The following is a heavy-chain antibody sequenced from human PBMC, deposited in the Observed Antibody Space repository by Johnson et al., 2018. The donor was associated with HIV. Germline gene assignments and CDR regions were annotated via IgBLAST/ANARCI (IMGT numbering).Heavy chain of an antibody. CDR3: ARGPILEWLSGDGFDM. J-gene: IGHJ3*02. CDR2: IWYDGSNI. Sequence: HVQLVESGGGVVQPGRSLRLSCAASGFTFSSYGMHWVRQAPGKGLEWVAVIWYDGSNIYYADSVKGQFHISRANSKTTLHLQMNSLRVEDTAMYYCARGPILEWLSGDGFDMWGQGTMVTVYS. V-gene: IGHV3-30*19. CDR1: GFTFSSYG. D-gene: IGHD3-3*01.